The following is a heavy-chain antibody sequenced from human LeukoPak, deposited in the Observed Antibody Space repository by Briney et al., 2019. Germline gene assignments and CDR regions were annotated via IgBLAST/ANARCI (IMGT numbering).Heavy chain of an antibody. D-gene: IGHD5-12*01. Sequence: ASVKVSCKAPGYTFTSYGISWVRQAPGQGLEWTGWISAYNGNTNYAQKLQGRVTMTTDTSTSTAYMELRSLRSDDTAVYYCARDVSGYDGRWFDPWGQGTLVTVSS. J-gene: IGHJ5*02. CDR3: ARDVSGYDGRWFDP. CDR2: ISAYNGNT. V-gene: IGHV1-18*01. CDR1: GYTFTSYG.